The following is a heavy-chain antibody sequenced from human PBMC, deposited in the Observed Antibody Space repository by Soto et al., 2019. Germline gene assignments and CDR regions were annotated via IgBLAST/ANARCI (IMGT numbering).Heavy chain of an antibody. CDR2: IGIGSSTK. Sequence: GGSLRLSCAASGFTFSSYGMHWVRQAPGKGLEWVSYIGIGSSTKYYADSVKGRFTISRDNAKNSLYLQMNSLRAEDTAVYYWARDQLYYNDISGRPLNAFDVWGQGTMVTVSS. J-gene: IGHJ3*01. V-gene: IGHV3-48*01. CDR3: ARDQLYYNDISGRPLNAFDV. CDR1: GFTFSSYG. D-gene: IGHD3-22*01.